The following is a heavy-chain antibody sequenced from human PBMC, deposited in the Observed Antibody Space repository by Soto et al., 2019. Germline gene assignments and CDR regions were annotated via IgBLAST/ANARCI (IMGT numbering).Heavy chain of an antibody. D-gene: IGHD5-12*01. V-gene: IGHV1-2*04. J-gene: IGHJ4*02. Sequence: QVQLVQSGAEVKKPGASVKVSCKASGYTFIGYYIHWVRQAPGQGLEWMGWINPNSGGAKYSQKFQAWVTMTSDTSISTALMELSRLKSDDTGVYYCAGLGGGYDLGDYWGQGTLVTVSS. CDR3: AGLGGGYDLGDY. CDR2: INPNSGGA. CDR1: GYTFIGYY.